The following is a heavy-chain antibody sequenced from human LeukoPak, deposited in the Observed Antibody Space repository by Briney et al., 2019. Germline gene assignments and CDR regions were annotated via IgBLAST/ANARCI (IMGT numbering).Heavy chain of an antibody. CDR1: GYTFTSYY. J-gene: IGHJ4*02. D-gene: IGHD4-17*01. CDR2: INPSGAST. Sequence: ASVKVSCKASGYTFTSYYMHWVRQAPGQGLECMGIINPSGASTSYAQKFQGRVTMTRDMSTSTVYMELSSLRSEDTAVYYCARDDYGDYGKNFDYWGQGTLVTVSS. CDR3: ARDDYGDYGKNFDY. V-gene: IGHV1-46*01.